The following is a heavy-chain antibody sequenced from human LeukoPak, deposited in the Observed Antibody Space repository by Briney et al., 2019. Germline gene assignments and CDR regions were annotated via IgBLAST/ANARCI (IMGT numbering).Heavy chain of an antibody. CDR2: IIPIFGTA. J-gene: IGHJ4*02. CDR1: GGTFSSYA. Sequence: GASVKVSCKASGGTFSSYAISWVRQAPGQGLEWMGGIIPIFGTANYAQKFQGRVTITADESTSTAYMELSSLRSEDTAVYYCARGRIAAAGLLDYWGQGTLVTVSS. CDR3: ARGRIAAAGLLDY. V-gene: IGHV1-69*13. D-gene: IGHD6-13*01.